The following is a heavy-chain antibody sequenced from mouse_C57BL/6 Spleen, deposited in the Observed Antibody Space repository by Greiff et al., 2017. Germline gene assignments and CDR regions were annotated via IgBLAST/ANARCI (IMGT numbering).Heavy chain of an antibody. CDR3: ARGGYYYCRFLDY. Sequence: QVQLQQSGAELVRPGTSVTVSCKASGYAFTNYLIEWVKQRPGQGLEWIGVINPGSGGTNYNEKFKGKATLTADKSSGTAYMQLSSLTSEDSAVYFCARGGYYYCRFLDYWGQGTTLTVSS. CDR2: INPGSGGT. CDR1: GYAFTNYL. J-gene: IGHJ2*01. V-gene: IGHV1-54*01. D-gene: IGHD1-1*01.